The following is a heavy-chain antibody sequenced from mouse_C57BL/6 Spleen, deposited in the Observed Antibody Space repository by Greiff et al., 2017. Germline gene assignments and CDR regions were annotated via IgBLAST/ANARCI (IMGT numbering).Heavy chain of an antibody. V-gene: IGHV1-55*01. J-gene: IGHJ1*03. CDR3: ARGLYGSSGGYFDV. Sequence: VKLVESGAELVKPGASVKMSCKASGYTFTSYWITWVKQRPGQGLEWIGDIYPGSGSINYNEKFKSKATLTVDTSSSTAYMQLSSLTSEDSAVYYCARGLYGSSGGYFDVWGTGTTVTVSS. CDR1: GYTFTSYW. D-gene: IGHD1-1*01. CDR2: IYPGSGSI.